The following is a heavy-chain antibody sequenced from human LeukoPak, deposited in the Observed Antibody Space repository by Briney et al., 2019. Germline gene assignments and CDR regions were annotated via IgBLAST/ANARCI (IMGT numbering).Heavy chain of an antibody. V-gene: IGHV4-38-2*02. CDR2: IYHSGST. D-gene: IGHD6-19*01. J-gene: IGHJ3*02. Sequence: SDTLSRTSTVSGYSISSRCYWGWTRQPPGTGLEGIGSIYHSGSTKYNPSLKSRVTISVSTSKNQFALKLSSVTAADRAVYYCATEIAVAGNDAFDIWGQGTMVTVSS. CDR3: ATEIAVAGNDAFDI. CDR1: GYSISSRCY.